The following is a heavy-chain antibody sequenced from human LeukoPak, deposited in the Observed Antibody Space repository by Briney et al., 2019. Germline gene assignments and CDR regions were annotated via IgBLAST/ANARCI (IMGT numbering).Heavy chain of an antibody. CDR3: ARGKEHYYDSSGYSS. CDR1: GGSISSGSYY. D-gene: IGHD3-22*01. Sequence: SETLSLTCTISGGSISSGSYYWSWIRQPAGKGLEWIGRIYTSGSTNYNPSLKSRVTMSVDTSKNQFSLKLSSVTAADTAVYYCARGKEHYYDSSGYSSWGQGTLVTVSS. V-gene: IGHV4-61*02. CDR2: IYTSGST. J-gene: IGHJ4*02.